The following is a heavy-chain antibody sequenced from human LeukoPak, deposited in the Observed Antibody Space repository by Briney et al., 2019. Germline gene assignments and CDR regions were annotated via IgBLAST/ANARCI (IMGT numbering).Heavy chain of an antibody. CDR1: GFTFSSYW. Sequence: GGSLRLSCAASGFTFSSYWMHWVRQAPGKGLVWVSRINSDGSSTSYADSVKGRFTISGDNAKNTLYLQMNSLRAEDTAVYYCARSTPRELLYFDYWGQGTLVTVSS. D-gene: IGHD1-26*01. CDR2: INSDGSST. CDR3: ARSTPRELLYFDY. V-gene: IGHV3-74*01. J-gene: IGHJ4*02.